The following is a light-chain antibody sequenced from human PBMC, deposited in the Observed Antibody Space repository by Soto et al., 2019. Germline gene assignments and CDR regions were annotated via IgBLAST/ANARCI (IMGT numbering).Light chain of an antibody. J-gene: IGLJ1*01. CDR1: GSDVGGYNY. Sequence: QSVLTQPASVSGSPGQSITISCTGPGSDVGGYNYVSWYQQHPGKAPKLMIYEVSNRPSGVSNRFSGSKSGNTASLTISGLQAQDEADYYCSSYTSSSTYVFGTGTKVIVL. CDR2: EVS. CDR3: SSYTSSSTYV. V-gene: IGLV2-14*01.